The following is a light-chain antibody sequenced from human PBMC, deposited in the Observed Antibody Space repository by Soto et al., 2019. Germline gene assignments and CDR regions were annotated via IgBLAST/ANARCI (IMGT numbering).Light chain of an antibody. Sequence: EIVLTQFPGTLSLSPGESATLSCRASQSVNSNYVAWYQQKPGQAPRLLIYGASSRATGIPDRFSGSGSGTDFTLTISRLEPEDFTVYYCQQYASSPLTFGGGPRWIS. CDR1: QSVNSNY. CDR2: GAS. V-gene: IGKV3-20*01. J-gene: IGKJ4*01. CDR3: QQYASSPLT.